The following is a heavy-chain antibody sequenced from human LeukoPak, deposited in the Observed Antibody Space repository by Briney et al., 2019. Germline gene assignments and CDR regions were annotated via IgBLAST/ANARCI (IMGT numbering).Heavy chain of an antibody. CDR1: GFTCSSYT. D-gene: IGHD5-12*01. V-gene: IGHV3-21*01. Sequence: GGSLRLSCAASGFTCSSYTMNWVRQAPGKGLEWVSSVSSSSSSYIYYADSVRGRFTISRDNAKNSLYLQMNSLRAEDTAAFYCGRGRPRGYSGYVIDYWGQGTPITVSS. CDR3: GRGRPRGYSGYVIDY. CDR2: VSSSSSSYI. J-gene: IGHJ4*02.